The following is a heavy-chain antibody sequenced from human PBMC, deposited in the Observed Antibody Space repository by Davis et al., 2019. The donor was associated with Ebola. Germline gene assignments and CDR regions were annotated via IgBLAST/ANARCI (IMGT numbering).Heavy chain of an antibody. J-gene: IGHJ6*04. CDR1: GFTFSSYG. Sequence: PGGSLRLSCAASGFTFSSYGMHWVRQAPGKGLEWVAVISYDGSNKYYADSVKGRFTISRDNSKNTLYLQMNSLRAEDTAVYYCAKDSWKYDFWSGARGLNVWGKGTTVTVSS. CDR3: AKDSWKYDFWSGARGLNV. CDR2: ISYDGSNK. V-gene: IGHV3-30*18. D-gene: IGHD3-3*01.